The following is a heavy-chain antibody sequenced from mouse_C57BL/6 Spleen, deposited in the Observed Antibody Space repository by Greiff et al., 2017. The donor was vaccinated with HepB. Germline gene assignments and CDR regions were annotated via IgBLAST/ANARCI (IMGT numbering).Heavy chain of an antibody. CDR3: AANWEGFAY. D-gene: IGHD4-1*01. CDR2: ISDGGSYT. CDR1: GFTFSSYA. V-gene: IGHV5-4*03. Sequence: EVKLVESGGGLVKPGGSLKLSCAASGFTFSSYAMSWVRQTPEKRLEWVATISDGGSYTYYPDNVKGRFTISRDNAKNNLYLQMSHLKSEDTAMYYCAANWEGFAYWGQGTLVTVSA. J-gene: IGHJ3*01.